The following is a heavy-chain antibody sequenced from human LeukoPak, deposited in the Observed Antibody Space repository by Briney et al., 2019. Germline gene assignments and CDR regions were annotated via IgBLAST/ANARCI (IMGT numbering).Heavy chain of an antibody. J-gene: IGHJ5*02. CDR2: ISSSSSTI. CDR3: ARVMVRGTYNWFDP. Sequence: GGSLRLSCAASGFTFSSYEMNWVRQAPGKGLEWVSYISSSSSTIYYADSVKGRFTISRDNAKSSLYLQMNSLRAEDTAVYYCARVMVRGTYNWFDPWGQGTLVTVSS. D-gene: IGHD3-10*01. CDR1: GFTFSSYE. V-gene: IGHV3-48*01.